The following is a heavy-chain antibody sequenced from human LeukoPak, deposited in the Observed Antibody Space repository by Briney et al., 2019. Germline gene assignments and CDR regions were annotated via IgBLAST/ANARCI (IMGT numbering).Heavy chain of an antibody. D-gene: IGHD2-15*01. CDR1: GFTFSSYA. V-gene: IGHV3-30-3*01. CDR3: AKDRLGYCSGGSCYYFDY. J-gene: IGHJ4*02. CDR2: ISYDGSNK. Sequence: HAGGSLRLSCAASGFTFSSYAMHWVRQAPGKGLEWVAVISYDGSNKYYADSVKGRFTISRDNSKNTLYMQMNSLRAEDTAVYYCAKDRLGYCSGGSCYYFDYWGQGTLVTVSS.